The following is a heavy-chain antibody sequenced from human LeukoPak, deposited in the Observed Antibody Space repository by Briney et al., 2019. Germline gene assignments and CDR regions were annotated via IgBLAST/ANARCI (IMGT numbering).Heavy chain of an antibody. CDR1: GFTFRNYW. Sequence: PGGSLRLSCAASGFTFRNYWMSWVRQVPGTGLEWVANMKQDGSDRNYVTSVRGRFTISRDNADSSLYLQMNSLRAEDTAVYYCVRNLAVAGTCFDSWGQGTLVAVSS. V-gene: IGHV3-7*03. J-gene: IGHJ4*02. CDR2: MKQDGSDR. D-gene: IGHD6-19*01. CDR3: VRNLAVAGTCFDS.